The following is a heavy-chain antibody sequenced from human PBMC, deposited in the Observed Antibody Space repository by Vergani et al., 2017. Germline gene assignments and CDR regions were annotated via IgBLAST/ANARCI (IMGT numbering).Heavy chain of an antibody. CDR2: IYYNGST. J-gene: IGHJ4*02. V-gene: IGHV4-30-4*08. Sequence: QVQLQESGPGLVKPSQTLSLTCTVSGGSTSSGDYYWSWIRQPPGKGLEWIGYIYYNGSTYYNPSLKSRVTISVDTSKNQFSLKLSSVTAADTAVYYCARGPWWXITYYYGSGSYYDYWGQGTLVTVSS. D-gene: IGHD3-10*01. CDR1: GGSTSSGDYY. CDR3: ARGPWWXITYYYGSGSYYDY.